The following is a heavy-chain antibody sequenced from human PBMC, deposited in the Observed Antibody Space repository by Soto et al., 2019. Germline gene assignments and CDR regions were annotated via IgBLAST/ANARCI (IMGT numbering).Heavy chain of an antibody. CDR3: ARDVGYCSGGSCYYYYYGMDV. V-gene: IGHV6-1*01. CDR1: GDSVSSNSAA. J-gene: IGHJ6*02. D-gene: IGHD2-15*01. Sequence: SQTLSLTCAISGDSVSSNSAAWNWIRQSPSRGLEWLGRTYYRSKWYNDYAVSVKSRITINPDTSKNQFSLQLNSVTPEDTAVYYCARDVGYCSGGSCYYYYYGMDVWGQGTTVTV. CDR2: TYYRSKWYN.